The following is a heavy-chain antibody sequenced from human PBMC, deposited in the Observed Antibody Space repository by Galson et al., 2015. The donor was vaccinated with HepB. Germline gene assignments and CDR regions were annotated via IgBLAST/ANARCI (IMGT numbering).Heavy chain of an antibody. J-gene: IGHJ6*03. V-gene: IGHV3-72*01. Sequence: SLRLSCAASGFTFSDHYMDWVRQAPGKGLEWVGRTRNKANSYTTEYAASVKGRFTISRDDSKNSLYLQMNSLKTEDTAVYYCARDRLLGYMDVWGKGTTVTVSS. D-gene: IGHD2-15*01. CDR3: ARDRLLGYMDV. CDR2: TRNKANSYTT. CDR1: GFTFSDHY.